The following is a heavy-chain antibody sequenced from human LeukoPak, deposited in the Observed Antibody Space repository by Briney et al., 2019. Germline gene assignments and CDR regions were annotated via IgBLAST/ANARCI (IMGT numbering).Heavy chain of an antibody. D-gene: IGHD2-2*02. Sequence: ASVKVSCKASGYTFTGYYMHWVRQAPGQGLEWMGWINPNSGGTNYAQKFQGRVTMTRDTSISTAYMELSRLRSDDTAVYYCARTRTPAAIEGFVHYYMDVWGTGTTVTVSS. V-gene: IGHV1-2*02. CDR1: GYTFTGYY. J-gene: IGHJ6*03. CDR2: INPNSGGT. CDR3: ARTRTPAAIEGFVHYYMDV.